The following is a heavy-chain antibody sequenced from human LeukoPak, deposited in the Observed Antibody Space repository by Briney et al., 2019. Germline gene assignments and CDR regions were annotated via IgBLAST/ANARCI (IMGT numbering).Heavy chain of an antibody. D-gene: IGHD4/OR15-4a*01. J-gene: IGHJ4*02. CDR2: INHSGST. Sequence: SETLSLTCAVYGGSFSGYYWSWIRQPPGKGPEWIGEINHSGSTNYNPSLQSRVTISVDTSKNQFSLKLNSVSAGDTAVYYCAKKRMVAPGVGYFDYWGQGTLVTVSS. V-gene: IGHV4-34*01. CDR1: GGSFSGYY. CDR3: AKKRMVAPGVGYFDY.